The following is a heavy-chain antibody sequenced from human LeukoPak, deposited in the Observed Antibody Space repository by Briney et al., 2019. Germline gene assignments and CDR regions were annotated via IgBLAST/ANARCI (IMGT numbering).Heavy chain of an antibody. Sequence: GRCLRLSCAASGFTFSSYGMHWVRQAPGKGLEWVAVISYDGSNKYYADSVKGRFTISRDNSKNTMYLQMNSLRAEDTAVYYCAKDVRGMDVWGKGTTVTVSS. J-gene: IGHJ6*04. V-gene: IGHV3-30*18. CDR1: GFTFSSYG. CDR2: ISYDGSNK. CDR3: AKDVRGMDV.